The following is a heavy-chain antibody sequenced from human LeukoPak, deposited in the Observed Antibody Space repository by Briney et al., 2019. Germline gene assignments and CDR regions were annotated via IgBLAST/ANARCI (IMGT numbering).Heavy chain of an antibody. CDR2: IYYSGST. Sequence: SETLSLTCTVSGGSIRSSSYYWGWIRQPPGKGLEWIGSIYYSGSTYYNPSLKSRVTISVDTSKNQFSLRLSSVTAADTAVYYCASISIAAAGTLDYWGQGTLVTVSS. J-gene: IGHJ4*02. CDR1: GGSIRSSSYY. V-gene: IGHV4-39*07. CDR3: ASISIAAAGTLDY. D-gene: IGHD6-13*01.